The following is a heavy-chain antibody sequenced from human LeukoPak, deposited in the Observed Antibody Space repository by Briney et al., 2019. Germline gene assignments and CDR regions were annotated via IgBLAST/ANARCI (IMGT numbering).Heavy chain of an antibody. J-gene: IGHJ4*02. Sequence: ASVKVSCKASGFTFTSSAVQWVRQARGQRLEWIGWIVVGSGNTNYAQKFQEGVTITRDMSTSTAYMELSSLRSEDTAVYYCAADPRGYSSSWGAFDYWGQGTLVTVSS. CDR1: GFTFTSSA. D-gene: IGHD6-13*01. V-gene: IGHV1-58*01. CDR2: IVVGSGNT. CDR3: AADPRGYSSSWGAFDY.